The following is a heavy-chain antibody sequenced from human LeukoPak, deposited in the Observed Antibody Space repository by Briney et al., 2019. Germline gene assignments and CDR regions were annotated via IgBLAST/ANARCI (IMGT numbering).Heavy chain of an antibody. J-gene: IGHJ3*01. CDR3: ARSGDYGDYGGSTDAFDF. CDR1: GFTFSTYS. CDR2: ISSSTTYI. D-gene: IGHD4-17*01. Sequence: GGSLRLSCAASGFTFSTYSMNWVRRAPGMGLEWVSSISSSTTYIYYADSMKGRFTVSRDDAKNSLYLQMHGLRAEDTAVYYCARSGDYGDYGGSTDAFDFWGQGTMVTVSS. V-gene: IGHV3-21*01.